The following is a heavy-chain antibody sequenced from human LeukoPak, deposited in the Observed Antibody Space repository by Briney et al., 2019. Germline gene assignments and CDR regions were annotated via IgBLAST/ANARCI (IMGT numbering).Heavy chain of an antibody. V-gene: IGHV3-53*01. CDR2: ICSGGST. CDR1: GFTVSSNY. CDR3: ASSSSSSSWYEAGYYYYYYYMDV. Sequence: GGSLRLSCAASGFTVSSNYMSWVRQAPGKGLEWVSVICSGGSTYYADSVKGRFTISRDNSKNTLYLQMNSLRAEDTAVYYCASSSSSSSWYEAGYYYYYYYMDVWGKGTTVTVSS. D-gene: IGHD6-13*01. J-gene: IGHJ6*03.